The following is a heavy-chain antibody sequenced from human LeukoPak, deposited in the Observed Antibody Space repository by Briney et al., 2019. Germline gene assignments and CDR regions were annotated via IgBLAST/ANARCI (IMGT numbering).Heavy chain of an antibody. CDR3: ARASHDYGDYSHFDY. J-gene: IGHJ4*02. CDR1: GGSFSGYY. CDR2: IYHSGST. V-gene: IGHV4-34*01. D-gene: IGHD4-17*01. Sequence: PSETLSLTCAVYGGSFSGYYWSWIRQPPGKGLEWIGGIYHSGSTYYNPSLKSRVTISVDKSKKHFSLKMTSVTAADTAVYYCARASHDYGDYSHFDYWGQGTLVTVSS.